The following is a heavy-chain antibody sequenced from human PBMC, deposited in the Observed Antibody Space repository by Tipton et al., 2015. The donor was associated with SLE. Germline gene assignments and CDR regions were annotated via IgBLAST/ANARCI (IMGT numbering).Heavy chain of an antibody. CDR1: GFTFSNYA. CDR3: AKGNYYDTSDYYPGYFDF. D-gene: IGHD3-22*01. J-gene: IGHJ4*02. Sequence: SLRLSCAASGFTFSNYAMSWVRQAPGKGLEWVSIIYRGGSSTYYADSVKGRFTISRDDSKNTLFVQMNSLRAEDTAVYYCAKGNYYDTSDYYPGYFDFWGQGALVTVSS. CDR2: IYRGGSST. V-gene: IGHV3-23*03.